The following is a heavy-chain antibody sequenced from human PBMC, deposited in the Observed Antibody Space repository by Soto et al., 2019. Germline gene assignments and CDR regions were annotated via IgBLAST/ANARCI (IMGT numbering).Heavy chain of an antibody. D-gene: IGHD2-15*01. J-gene: IGHJ6*02. CDR2: ISYDGSNK. CDR3: ARASPCSGGSCYSTPIYYYYYGMDV. CDR1: GFTFSSYA. V-gene: IGHV3-30-3*01. Sequence: SLRLSCAASGFTFSSYAMHWVRQAPGKGLEWVAVISYDGSNKYYADSVKGRFTISRDNSKNTLYLQMNSLRAEDTAVYYCARASPCSGGSCYSTPIYYYYYGMDVWGQGTMVTVSS.